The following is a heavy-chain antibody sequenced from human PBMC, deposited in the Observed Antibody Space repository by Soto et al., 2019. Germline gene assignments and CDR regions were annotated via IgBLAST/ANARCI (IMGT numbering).Heavy chain of an antibody. J-gene: IGHJ4*02. CDR1: GLTFANYA. D-gene: IGHD3-9*01. CDR3: ASLTVFYQRAAMSDY. V-gene: IGHV3-23*01. CDR2: ISASAVST. Sequence: GGSLRLSCTASGLTFANYAMTWVRQAPGQGLEWVSSISASAVSTNYADSVRGRFTISREDSKNTVYLQMTSLGAEDTALYYCASLTVFYQRAAMSDYWGLGTLVTVSS.